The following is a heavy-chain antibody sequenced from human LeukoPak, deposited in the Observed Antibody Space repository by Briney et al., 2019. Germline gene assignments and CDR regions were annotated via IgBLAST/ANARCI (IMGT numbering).Heavy chain of an antibody. Sequence: TGGSLRLSCAASGFTFSSYAMSWVRQAPGKGLEWVSAISGSGGSTYYADSVKGRFTISRDNSKNTLYLQMNSLRAEDTAVYYCAKDIVLMVYAPNDYWGQGTLVTVSS. CDR2: ISGSGGST. J-gene: IGHJ4*02. CDR1: GFTFSSYA. D-gene: IGHD2-8*01. CDR3: AKDIVLMVYAPNDY. V-gene: IGHV3-23*01.